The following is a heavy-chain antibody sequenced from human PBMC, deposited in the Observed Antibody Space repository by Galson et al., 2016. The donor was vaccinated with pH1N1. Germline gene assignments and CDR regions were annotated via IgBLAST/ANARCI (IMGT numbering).Heavy chain of an antibody. V-gene: IGHV3-7*04. Sequence: SLRLSCAASGFSFSSYWMSWVRRAPGKGLEWVANIKQDGTEKYYEASVKGRFTISRDNAKNSLYLQMNSLRVEDTAVYYCVRAIGAKSAYWGQGTLVTVSS. CDR3: VRAIGAKSAY. CDR1: GFSFSSYW. D-gene: IGHD4/OR15-4a*01. CDR2: IKQDGTEK. J-gene: IGHJ4*02.